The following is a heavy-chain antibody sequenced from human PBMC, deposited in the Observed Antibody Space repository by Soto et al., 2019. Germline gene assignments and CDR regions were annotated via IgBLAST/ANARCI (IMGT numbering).Heavy chain of an antibody. V-gene: IGHV3-30*18. Sequence: QSWGSLRLSCAASGFTFSSYGMHWVRQAPGRGLEWVAAISYDGSKKYYVDSVKGRFTISRDNSKNTLYLQMNSLRAEDTAVYYCAKALLLWFGELGWDAFDTWGQGTMVTVPS. D-gene: IGHD3-10*01. CDR2: ISYDGSKK. J-gene: IGHJ3*02. CDR3: AKALLLWFGELGWDAFDT. CDR1: GFTFSSYG.